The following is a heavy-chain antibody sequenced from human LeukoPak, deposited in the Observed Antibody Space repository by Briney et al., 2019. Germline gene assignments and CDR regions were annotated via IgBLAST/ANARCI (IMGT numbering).Heavy chain of an antibody. J-gene: IGHJ4*02. CDR1: GFTFSSYA. CDR2: ISSNGGST. CDR3: ARDSGWFGDFDY. V-gene: IGHV3-64*01. Sequence: GGSLRLSCAASGFTFSSYAMHWVRQAPGKGLEYVSTISSNGGSTYYANSVKGRFTISRDNSKNTLYLQMGSLRAEDMAVYYCARDSGWFGDFDYWGQGTLVTVSS. D-gene: IGHD3-10*01.